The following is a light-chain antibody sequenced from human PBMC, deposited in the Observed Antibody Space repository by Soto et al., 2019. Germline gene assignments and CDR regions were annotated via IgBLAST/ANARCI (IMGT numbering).Light chain of an antibody. J-gene: IGKJ2*01. Sequence: GDRVTITCRASQDIRNDLGWYQQKPGKAPKLLIYGTSNLQSGVPSRFSGSGSGTDFTLTISILQPEDFATYYCLQDYNYPYTFGQGTKLEIK. CDR3: LQDYNYPYT. V-gene: IGKV1-6*01. CDR2: GTS. CDR1: QDIRND.